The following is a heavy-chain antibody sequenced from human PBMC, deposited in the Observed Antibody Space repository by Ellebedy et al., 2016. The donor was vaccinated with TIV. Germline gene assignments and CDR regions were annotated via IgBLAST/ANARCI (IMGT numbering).Heavy chain of an antibody. J-gene: IGHJ4*02. CDR3: AKYLTGWQVDY. Sequence: PGGSLRLSCAASGFTFSDYAMSWVRQAPGKGLEWVSAISGGSENTFYADSLKGRCTISSDHSKNTLYLQMNSLRAEDTAVYYCAKYLTGWQVDYWGQGTLVTVSS. D-gene: IGHD1-20*01. CDR2: ISGGSENT. V-gene: IGHV3-23*01. CDR1: GFTFSDYA.